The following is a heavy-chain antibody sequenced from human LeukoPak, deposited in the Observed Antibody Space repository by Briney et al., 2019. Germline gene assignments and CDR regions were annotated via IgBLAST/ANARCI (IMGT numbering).Heavy chain of an antibody. CDR3: AKDLERHIVVVTASAVDY. D-gene: IGHD2-21*02. CDR1: GFTFSSYG. J-gene: IGHJ4*02. Sequence: TGGSLRLSCAASGFTFSSYGMHWVRQAPGKGLEWVAVISYDGSNKYYADSVKGRFTISRDNSKNTLYLQMNSLRAEDTAVHYCAKDLERHIVVVTASAVDYWGQGTLVTVSS. CDR2: ISYDGSNK. V-gene: IGHV3-30*18.